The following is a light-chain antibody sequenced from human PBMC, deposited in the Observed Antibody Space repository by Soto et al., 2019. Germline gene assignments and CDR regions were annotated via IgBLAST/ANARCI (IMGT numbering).Light chain of an antibody. J-gene: IGKJ3*01. CDR1: QSVNNN. CDR3: QQYNNWPLFT. CDR2: GAS. Sequence: EIVLTQSPGTLSLSPGERATLSCRASQSVNNNLAWYQQKVGQAPRLLIYGASTRATGIPARFSGSGSGTEFTLTISSLQSEDFAVYYCQQYNNWPLFTFGPGTKV. V-gene: IGKV3D-15*01.